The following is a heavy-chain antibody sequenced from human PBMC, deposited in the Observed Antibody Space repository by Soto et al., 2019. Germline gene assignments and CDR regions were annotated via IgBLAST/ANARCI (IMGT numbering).Heavy chain of an antibody. D-gene: IGHD5-12*01. V-gene: IGHV4-59*01. CDR2: IYYSGGT. CDR3: ARDLSGGLRPDAFDI. J-gene: IGHJ3*02. Sequence: SETLSLTCTVSGGSISSYYWNWIRQPPGKGLEWIGYIYYSGGTNYNPSLKSRVTMSLDTSKNQFSLILTSVTAADTAVYYCARDLSGGLRPDAFDIWGPGPMVTVSS. CDR1: GGSISSYY.